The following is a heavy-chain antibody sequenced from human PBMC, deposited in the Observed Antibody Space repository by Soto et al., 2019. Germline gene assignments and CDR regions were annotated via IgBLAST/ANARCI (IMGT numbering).Heavy chain of an antibody. V-gene: IGHV3-30*03. CDR1: GFTFSSYG. CDR3: TSDGGAGDGSGEFDY. CDR2: ISYDGSNK. J-gene: IGHJ4*02. Sequence: QVQLVDSGGGVVQPGRSLRLSCAASGFTFSSYGMHWVRQAPGKGLEWVEVISYDGSNKYYADSVKGRFTISRDNSKNTLYLQMNSLSAEDTAVYYCTSDGGAGDGSGEFDYWGQGSLVTVSS. D-gene: IGHD3-10*01.